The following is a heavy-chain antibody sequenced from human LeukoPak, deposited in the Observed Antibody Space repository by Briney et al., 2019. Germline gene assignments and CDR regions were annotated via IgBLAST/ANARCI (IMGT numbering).Heavy chain of an antibody. CDR1: GFTFDDYD. J-gene: IGHJ4*02. CDR2: ISGDGGST. V-gene: IGHV3-43*02. D-gene: IGHD3-22*01. Sequence: PGGSLRLSCAASGFTFDDYDMHWVRQAPGKGLEWVSLISGDGGSTYYADSVKGRFTISRDNSKNSLYLQMNSLRTEDTALYYCAKVGAYYYDSSGYYLWPLDYWGQGTLVTVSS. CDR3: AKVGAYYYDSSGYYLWPLDY.